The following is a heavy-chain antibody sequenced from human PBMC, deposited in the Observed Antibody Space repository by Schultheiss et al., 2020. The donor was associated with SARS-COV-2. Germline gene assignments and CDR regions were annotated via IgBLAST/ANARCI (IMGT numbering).Heavy chain of an antibody. V-gene: IGHV3-48*03. CDR1: GFTFSSYE. CDR2: ISSSGSTI. CDR3: ARDRRLYYGSGSNGMDV. D-gene: IGHD3-10*01. Sequence: GGSLRLSCAASGFTFSSYEMNWVRQAPGKGLEWLSYISSSGSTIHYADSVKGRFTISRDNAKNSVYLQMNSLRAEDTAIYYCARDRRLYYGSGSNGMDVWGQGTTVTVSS. J-gene: IGHJ6*02.